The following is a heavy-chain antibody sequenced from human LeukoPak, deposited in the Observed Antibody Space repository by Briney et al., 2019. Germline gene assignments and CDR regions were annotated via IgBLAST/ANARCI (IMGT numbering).Heavy chain of an antibody. CDR3: ARVGDFAEYFQH. V-gene: IGHV4-59*01. CDR2: IYYSGST. CDR1: GGSISSYY. D-gene: IGHD1-26*01. J-gene: IGHJ1*01. Sequence: PSETLSLICTVSGGSISSYYWSCIRQPPGKGLEWIGYIYYSGSTNYNPSLKSRVTISVDTSKNQFSLKLSSVTAADTAVYYCARVGDFAEYFQHWGQGTLVTVSS.